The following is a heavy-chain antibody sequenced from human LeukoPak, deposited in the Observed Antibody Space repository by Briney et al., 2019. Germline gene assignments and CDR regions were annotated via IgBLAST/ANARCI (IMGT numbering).Heavy chain of an antibody. CDR2: IRYDGSNK. D-gene: IGHD3-3*01. V-gene: IGHV3-30*02. CDR3: ARPIITIFGVVIDYFDY. Sequence: GGSLRLSCAASGFTFSSYGMHWVRQAPGKGLEWVAFIRYDGSNKYYADSVKGRFTISRDNSKNTLYLQMNSLRAEDTAVYYCARPIITIFGVVIDYFDYWGQGTLVTVSS. J-gene: IGHJ4*02. CDR1: GFTFSSYG.